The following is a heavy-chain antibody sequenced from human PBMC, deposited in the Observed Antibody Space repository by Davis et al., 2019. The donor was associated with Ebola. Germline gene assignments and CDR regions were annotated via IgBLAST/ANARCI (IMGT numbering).Heavy chain of an antibody. J-gene: IGHJ5*02. Sequence: PSETLSLTCAVYGGSFSGYYWSWIRQPPGKGLEWIGEINHSGSTNYNQSLKSRVTISVDTSKNQFSLKLSSVTAADTAVYYCARERWRGDYGDGPIQLWTRHGWFDPWGQGTLVTVSS. CDR2: INHSGST. V-gene: IGHV4-34*01. CDR3: ARERWRGDYGDGPIQLWTRHGWFDP. CDR1: GGSFSGYY. D-gene: IGHD4-17*01.